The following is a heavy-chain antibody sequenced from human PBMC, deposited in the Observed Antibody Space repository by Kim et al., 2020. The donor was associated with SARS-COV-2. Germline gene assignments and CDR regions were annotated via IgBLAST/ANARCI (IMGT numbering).Heavy chain of an antibody. CDR1: GFTFNNYA. V-gene: IGHV3-23*01. J-gene: IGHJ3*01. Sequence: GGSLRLSCAASGFTFNNYAMNWVRQVPGRGLEWVSVVSASGGVTYYADSVKGRFTISRDDSNTLYLEMNNLRAEDTAVYYCAKADSVGGYYIAGALDVWGQGTMVTVSS. CDR3: AKADSVGGYYIAGALDV. CDR2: VSASGGVT. D-gene: IGHD3-16*01.